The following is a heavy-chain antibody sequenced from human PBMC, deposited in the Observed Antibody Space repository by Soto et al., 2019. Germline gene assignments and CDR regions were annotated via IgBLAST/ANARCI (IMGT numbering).Heavy chain of an antibody. CDR3: ASPQTGLTVVDY. D-gene: IGHD7-27*01. CDR1: GFTFSSYW. J-gene: IGHJ4*02. V-gene: IGHV3-74*01. CDR2: INSDGSST. Sequence: GGSLRLSCAASGFTFSSYWMHWVRQAPGKGLVWVSRINSDGSSTSYADSVKGRFTISRDNAKNTLYLQMNSLRAEDTAVYYCASPQTGLTVVDYWGQGTLVTVSS.